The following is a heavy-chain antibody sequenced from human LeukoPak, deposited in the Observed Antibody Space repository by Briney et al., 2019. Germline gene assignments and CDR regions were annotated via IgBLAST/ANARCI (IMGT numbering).Heavy chain of an antibody. CDR3: AREAAPVFDN. J-gene: IGHJ4*02. Sequence: PGGSLRLSCADSGFTFSSYWMSWVRQAPGKGLEWVANIKQDGSVKYYVDSVKGRFTISRDNAKNSPYLQMNSLRAEDTAVYYCAREAAPVFDNWGQGTLVTVSS. D-gene: IGHD6-25*01. CDR1: GFTFSSYW. CDR2: IKQDGSVK. V-gene: IGHV3-7*01.